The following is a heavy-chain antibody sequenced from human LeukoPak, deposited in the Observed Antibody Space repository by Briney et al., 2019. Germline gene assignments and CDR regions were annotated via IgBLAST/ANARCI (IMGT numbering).Heavy chain of an antibody. CDR3: ARYVWGSYPTFGDY. Sequence: SETLSLTCTVSGGSISSYYWSWIRQPPGKGLEWIGYISYSGSTNYNPSLKSRVTISVDTSKNQFSLKLSSVTAADTAVYYCARYVWGSYPTFGDYWGQGTLVTVSS. D-gene: IGHD3-16*02. V-gene: IGHV4-59*01. J-gene: IGHJ4*02. CDR2: ISYSGST. CDR1: GGSISSYY.